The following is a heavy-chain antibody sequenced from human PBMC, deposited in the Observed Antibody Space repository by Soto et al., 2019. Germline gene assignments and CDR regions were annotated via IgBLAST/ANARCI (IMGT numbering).Heavy chain of an antibody. CDR1: GGTFSRHS. CDR3: ARDLTXXXGS. D-gene: IGHD3-10*01. Sequence: QVQMVQSGAEVKKPGSSARVSCKVSGGTFSRHSISWVRQAPGQGLEWMGGIIPIFDATQYAQKFQGRLTITADESTTTFHMDLSGLRPEDTAIYYCARDLTXXXGSWGQGTLVTVSX. CDR2: IIPIFDAT. J-gene: IGHJ4*02. V-gene: IGHV1-69*01.